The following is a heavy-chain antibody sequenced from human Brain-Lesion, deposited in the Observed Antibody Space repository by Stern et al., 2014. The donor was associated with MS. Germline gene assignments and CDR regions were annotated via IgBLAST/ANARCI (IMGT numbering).Heavy chain of an antibody. D-gene: IGHD3-3*01. J-gene: IGHJ6*02. Sequence: MQLVESGAEVKKPGASVKVSCQTSGYIFTGYYIHWVRQAPGQGLERMAWIYPNTGGTTYEQKFQGRVTMSRDTSISTAYVELSSLTSDDTAVYYCARDQRGITIFGVVTDYYYLGMDVWGQGTTVTVSS. V-gene: IGHV1-2*02. CDR1: GYIFTGYY. CDR3: ARDQRGITIFGVVTDYYYLGMDV. CDR2: IYPNTGGT.